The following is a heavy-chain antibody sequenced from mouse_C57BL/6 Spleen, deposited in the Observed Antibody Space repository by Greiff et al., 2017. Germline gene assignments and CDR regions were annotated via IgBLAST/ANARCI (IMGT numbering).Heavy chain of an antibody. CDR2: IRSKSNNYAT. Sequence: EVKLQESGGGLVQPKGSLKLSCAASGFSFNTYAMNWVRQAPGKGLEWVARIRSKSNNYATYYADSVKDRFTISRDDSESMLYLQMNNLKTEDTAMYYCVRQGVYYYAMDYWGQGTSVTVSS. J-gene: IGHJ4*01. V-gene: IGHV10-1*01. CDR1: GFSFNTYA. D-gene: IGHD2-1*01. CDR3: VRQGVYYYAMDY.